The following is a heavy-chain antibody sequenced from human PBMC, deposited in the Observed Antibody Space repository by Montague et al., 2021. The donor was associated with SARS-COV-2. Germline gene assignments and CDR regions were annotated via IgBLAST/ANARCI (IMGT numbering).Heavy chain of an antibody. CDR1: GGSISSGSYY. J-gene: IGHJ6*02. D-gene: IGHD2-2*01. V-gene: IGHV4-61*02. Sequence: TLSLTCTVSGGSISSGSYYWSWNRQRAGKGLEWIGRIYTSGSTNYNPSLKSRVTIEEYTTQNQFSLKLSSVTAADTAVYYCASEQIVVVPAAPYYYYGIDVWGQGTTVTVSS. CDR2: IYTSGST. CDR3: ASEQIVVVPAAPYYYYGIDV.